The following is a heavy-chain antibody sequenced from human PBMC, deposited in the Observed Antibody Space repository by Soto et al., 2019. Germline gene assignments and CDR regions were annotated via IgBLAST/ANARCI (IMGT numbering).Heavy chain of an antibody. D-gene: IGHD7-27*01. V-gene: IGHV3-13*04. J-gene: IGHJ5*02. Sequence: GGSLRLSCAASGFTFSNSDMQWVRQAAGKGLEWVSHIGTAGDTYYSDSVKGRFTISRENAKNSLYLQMNSLRAGDTAVYYCLRDWGWFDPWGQGTLVTVSS. CDR2: IGTAGDT. CDR1: GFTFSNSD. CDR3: LRDWGWFDP.